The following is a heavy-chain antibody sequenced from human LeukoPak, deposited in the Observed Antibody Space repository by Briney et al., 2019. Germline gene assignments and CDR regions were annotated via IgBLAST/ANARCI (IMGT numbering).Heavy chain of an antibody. CDR1: GFTFSSYA. CDR2: ISYDGSNK. CDR3: ASPPGGSSYDGDAFDI. Sequence: GGSLRLSCAASGFTFSSYAMHWVRQAPGKGLEWVAVISYDGSNKYYADSVKGRFTISRDNSKNTLYLQMNSLRAEDTAVYYCASPPGGSSYDGDAFDIWGQGTMVTVSS. J-gene: IGHJ3*02. V-gene: IGHV3-30-3*01. D-gene: IGHD6-6*01.